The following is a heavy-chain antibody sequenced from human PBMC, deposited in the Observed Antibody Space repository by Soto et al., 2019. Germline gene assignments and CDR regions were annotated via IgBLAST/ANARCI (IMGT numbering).Heavy chain of an antibody. J-gene: IGHJ5*02. D-gene: IGHD4-17*01. CDR1: GYNFATYW. V-gene: IGHV5-51*01. Sequence: GESLKISCEGFGYNFATYWIAWVRQMPGKGLEYMGIICPGDSDSRYSPSFQGQVTFSADKSISTAYMQWSSLKASDTAMYYCARHGFYGDYASNYFDPWGQGTLVTVSS. CDR3: ARHGFYGDYASNYFDP. CDR2: ICPGDSDS.